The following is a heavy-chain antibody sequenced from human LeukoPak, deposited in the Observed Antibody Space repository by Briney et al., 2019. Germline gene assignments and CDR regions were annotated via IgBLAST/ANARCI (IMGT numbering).Heavy chain of an antibody. CDR3: AAAWDY. CDR1: GIIFSNYW. J-gene: IGHJ4*02. Sequence: GGSLRLSCEASGIIFSNYWMSWVRQARGKGLGCVANIKQDGRDNYYLDSVKGRFTISRDNAKNSLYMHMNSVRAEDTAVYYCAAAWDYWGQGILVTVSS. V-gene: IGHV3-7*01. CDR2: IKQDGRDN.